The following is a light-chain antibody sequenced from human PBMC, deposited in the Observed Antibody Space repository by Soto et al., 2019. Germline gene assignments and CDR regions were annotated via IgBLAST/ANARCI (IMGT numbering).Light chain of an antibody. Sequence: EVVMTQSPATLSGSPGERATLSCRARQSVSSNLAWYQQKPGQAPRLLIYGASTMTIGIPARFSGSGSGTEFTRTISSLQSEDFAVYYCQQYNNWPITFGGGTKVEIK. CDR1: QSVSSN. J-gene: IGKJ4*01. V-gene: IGKV3-15*01. CDR3: QQYNNWPIT. CDR2: GAS.